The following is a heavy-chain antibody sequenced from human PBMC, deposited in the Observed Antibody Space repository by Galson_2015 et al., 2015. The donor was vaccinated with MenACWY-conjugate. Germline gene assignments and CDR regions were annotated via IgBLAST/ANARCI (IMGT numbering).Heavy chain of an antibody. V-gene: IGHV3-11*06. CDR3: ARTPRSYSGYTFEK. CDR2: ISSGHIYS. Sequence: SLRLSCAASGFTFSDYYMSWIRQAPGKGLEWVEYISSGHIYSNHADSVKGRFTISRDNAKNSLFLQMNSLRAEDTAVYFCARTPRSYSGYTFEKWGQGTLVTVSS. J-gene: IGHJ4*02. CDR1: GFTFSDYY. D-gene: IGHD5-12*01.